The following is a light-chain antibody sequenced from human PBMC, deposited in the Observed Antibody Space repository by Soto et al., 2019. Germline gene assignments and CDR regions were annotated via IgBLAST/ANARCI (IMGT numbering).Light chain of an antibody. CDR3: QQYNNLPPWT. CDR2: GAS. J-gene: IGKJ1*01. V-gene: IGKV3-15*01. Sequence: EIVMTQSPATLSVSPGERANLSCRAGLSVSSNLAWYHQKPGQAPRLLIYGASTRATGIPDRFSGSGSGTEFTLTISSLPSEDFAVYYCQQYNNLPPWTFGQGTKVEIK. CDR1: LSVSSN.